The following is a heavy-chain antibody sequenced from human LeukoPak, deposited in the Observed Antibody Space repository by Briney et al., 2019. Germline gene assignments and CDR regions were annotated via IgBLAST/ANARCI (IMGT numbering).Heavy chain of an antibody. CDR3: ARGYSSSWAYYTHNDYYYGMDV. CDR1: GLTVSSNY. J-gene: IGHJ6*02. D-gene: IGHD6-13*01. V-gene: IGHV3-53*01. CDR2: IYSGGST. Sequence: GGSLRLSCAASGLTVSSNYMSWVRQAPGKGLEWVSVIYSGGSTYYADSVKGRFTISRDNSKNTLYLQMNSLRAEDTAVYYCARGYSSSWAYYTHNDYYYGMDVWGQGTTVTVSS.